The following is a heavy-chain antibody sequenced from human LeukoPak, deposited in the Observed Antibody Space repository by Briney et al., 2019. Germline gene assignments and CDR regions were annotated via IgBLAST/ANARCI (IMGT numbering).Heavy chain of an antibody. CDR2: IKQNGGEK. D-gene: IGHD3-22*01. CDR3: ARYQASRGYCDY. Sequence: GGSLRLSCAASGFTFSSYAMTWVRQAPGKGLEWVANIKQNGGEKNYVDSVKGRFTISRDNVENSLFLEMSSLTAEDTALYYCARYQASRGYCDYWGQGALVTVSS. CDR1: GFTFSSYA. V-gene: IGHV3-7*04. J-gene: IGHJ4*02.